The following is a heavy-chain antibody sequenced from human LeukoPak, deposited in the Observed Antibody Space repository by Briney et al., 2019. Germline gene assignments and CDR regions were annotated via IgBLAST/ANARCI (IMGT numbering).Heavy chain of an antibody. CDR2: ISGDGAYT. J-gene: IGHJ4*02. CDR1: GFTFDDYA. CDR3: AKDEDGSATYFLEGVFDF. Sequence: PGGSLRLSCAASGFTFDDYAMHWVRQAPGKRLEWVSLISGDGAYTYYADSVKGRFTISRDNSKNSLYLQMDTLRTEDTALYYCAKDEDGSATYFLEGVFDFWGQGTLVTVSS. D-gene: IGHD3-10*01. V-gene: IGHV3-43*02.